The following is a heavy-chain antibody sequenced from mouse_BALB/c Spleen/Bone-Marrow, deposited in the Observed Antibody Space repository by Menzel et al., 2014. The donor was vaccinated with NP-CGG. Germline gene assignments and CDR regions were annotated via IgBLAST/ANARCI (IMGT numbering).Heavy chain of an antibody. D-gene: IGHD2-4*01. CDR2: IDPANGNT. CDR1: GFNIKDTY. Sequence: VQLQQSGAELVKPGASVKLSCTASGFNIKDTYMHWVEQRPEQGLEWIGRIDPANGNTKYDPKFQGKATITADTSSNTAYLQLSSLTSEDTAVYYCARGYHDYVYAMDYWGQGTSVTVSS. CDR3: ARGYHDYVYAMDY. V-gene: IGHV14-3*02. J-gene: IGHJ4*01.